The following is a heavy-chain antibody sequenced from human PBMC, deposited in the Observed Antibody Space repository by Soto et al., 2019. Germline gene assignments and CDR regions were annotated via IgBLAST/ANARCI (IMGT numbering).Heavy chain of an antibody. D-gene: IGHD3-16*01. CDR2: IYYSGST. CDR3: ARDRGFWGWDV. V-gene: IGHV4-39*07. J-gene: IGHJ6*02. CDR1: GGSISSSSYY. Sequence: SETLSLTCIVSGGSISSSSYYWGWIRQPPGKGLEWIGSIYYSGSTNYNPSLKSRVTISVDTSKNQFSLKLSSVTAADTAVYYCARDRGFWGWDVWGQGTTVTVSS.